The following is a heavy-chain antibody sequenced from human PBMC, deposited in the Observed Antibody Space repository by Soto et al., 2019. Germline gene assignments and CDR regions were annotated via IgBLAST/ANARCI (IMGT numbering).Heavy chain of an antibody. CDR1: GFIFSSFG. Sequence: GGSLRLSCAASGFIFSSFGMHWVRQSPGKGLQWVAVISNDGNKEYYADSVKGRFIISRDNSKNTLYVQMNSLRAEDTAMYYCATSGLLLWFGELYWGQGTLVTVSS. J-gene: IGHJ4*02. V-gene: IGHV3-30-3*01. D-gene: IGHD3-10*01. CDR3: ATSGLLLWFGELY. CDR2: ISNDGNKE.